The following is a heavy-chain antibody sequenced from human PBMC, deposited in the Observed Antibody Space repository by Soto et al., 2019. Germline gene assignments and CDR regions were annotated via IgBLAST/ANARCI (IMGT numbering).Heavy chain of an antibody. J-gene: IGHJ4*02. Sequence: GGSLRLSCAASGFTFSSYGMHWVRQAPGKGLEWVAVISYDGSNKYYADSVKGRFTISRDNSKNTLYLQMNSLRAEDTAVYYCAKDAPRLVVVAASPGYWGQGTLVTVSS. D-gene: IGHD2-15*01. CDR2: ISYDGSNK. CDR3: AKDAPRLVVVAASPGY. CDR1: GFTFSSYG. V-gene: IGHV3-30*18.